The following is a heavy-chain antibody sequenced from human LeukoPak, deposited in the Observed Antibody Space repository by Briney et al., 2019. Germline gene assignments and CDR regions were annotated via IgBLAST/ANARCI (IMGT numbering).Heavy chain of an antibody. CDR3: AKAVYFSYYN. CDR1: GFTFSSYA. CDR2: ISGSGGST. V-gene: IGHV3-23*01. D-gene: IGHD3-10*01. Sequence: PGASLRLSCAASGFTFSSYAMSWVRQATGKGLEWVSAISGSGGSTYYADSVKGRFTISRDNSKNTLYLQMNSLRAEDTAVYYCAKAVYFSYYNWGQGTLVTVSS. J-gene: IGHJ4*02.